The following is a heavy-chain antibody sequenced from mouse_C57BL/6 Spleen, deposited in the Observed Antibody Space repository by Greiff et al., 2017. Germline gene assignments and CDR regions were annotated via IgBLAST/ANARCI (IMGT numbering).Heavy chain of an antibody. D-gene: IGHD3-3*01. V-gene: IGHV1-64*01. J-gene: IGHJ2*01. CDR3: ARGGRRGYFDY. CDR2: IHPNSGSN. Sequence: VHLVESGAELVKPGASVKLSCKASGYTFTSYWMHWVKQRPGQGLVWMGMIHPNSGSNNYNEKFKSKATLTVDKSSSTAYMQLSSLTSEDSAVYYCARGGRRGYFDYWGQGTTLTVSS. CDR1: GYTFTSYW.